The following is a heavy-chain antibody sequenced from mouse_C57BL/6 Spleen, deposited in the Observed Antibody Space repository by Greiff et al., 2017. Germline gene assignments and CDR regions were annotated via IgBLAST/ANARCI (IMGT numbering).Heavy chain of an antibody. CDR1: GYTFTSYG. CDR3: ARLGDYDENYAMDY. J-gene: IGHJ4*01. Sequence: VQLQESGAELARPGASVKLSCKASGYTFTSYGISWVKQRTGQGLEWIGEIYPRSGNTYYNEKFKGKATLTADKSSSTAYMELRSLTSEDSAVYFCARLGDYDENYAMDYWGQGNSVTVSS. CDR2: IYPRSGNT. D-gene: IGHD2-4*01. V-gene: IGHV1-81*01.